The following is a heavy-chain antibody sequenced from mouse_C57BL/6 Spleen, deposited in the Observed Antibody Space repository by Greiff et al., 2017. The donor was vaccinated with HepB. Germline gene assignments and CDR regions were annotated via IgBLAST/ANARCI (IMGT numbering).Heavy chain of an antibody. CDR2: IDTSDSYT. CDR1: GYTFTSYW. Sequence: VQLQQPGAELVKPGASVTLSCTASGYTFTSYWLQWVQQRPGQGLELIGNIDTSDSYTNYNQKFKGKATFTVDTSSSTAYMQLSSLTSEDAAVYYCARCYSNYNWYFDDWGTGTTVTVSS. D-gene: IGHD2-5*01. V-gene: IGHV1-50*01. J-gene: IGHJ1*03. CDR3: ARCYSNYNWYFDD.